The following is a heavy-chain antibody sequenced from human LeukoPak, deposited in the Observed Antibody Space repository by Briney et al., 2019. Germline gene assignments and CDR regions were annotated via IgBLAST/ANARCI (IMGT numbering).Heavy chain of an antibody. V-gene: IGHV4-59*08. CDR3: ARGDTVTLTPDY. D-gene: IGHD4-4*01. J-gene: IGHJ4*02. CDR1: GGSVSSYY. CDR2: IYYSGST. Sequence: SETLSLTCTVSGGSVSSYYWSWIRQPPGKGLEWIGYIYYSGSTNYNPSLKSRVTISVDTSKNQFSLKLSSVTAADTAVYYCARGDTVTLTPDYWGQGTLVTVSS.